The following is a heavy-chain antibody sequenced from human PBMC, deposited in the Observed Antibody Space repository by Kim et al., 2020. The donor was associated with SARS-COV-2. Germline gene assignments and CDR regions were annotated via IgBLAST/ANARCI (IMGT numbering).Heavy chain of an antibody. CDR3: AKDRNTMVRGVIMGYYFDY. D-gene: IGHD3-10*01. Sequence: GGSLRLSCAASGFTFSSYGMHWVRQAPGKGLEWVAVISYDGSNKYYADSVKGRFTISRDNSKNTLYLQMNSLRAEDTAVYYCAKDRNTMVRGVIMGYYFDYWGQGTLVTVSS. CDR1: GFTFSSYG. CDR2: ISYDGSNK. V-gene: IGHV3-30*18. J-gene: IGHJ4*02.